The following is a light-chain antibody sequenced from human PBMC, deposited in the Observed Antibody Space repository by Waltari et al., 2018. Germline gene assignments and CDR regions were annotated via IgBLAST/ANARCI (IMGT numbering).Light chain of an antibody. V-gene: IGKV3-11*01. CDR1: QSVSSY. CDR2: DAS. CDR3: QQRSNWPGT. J-gene: IGKJ5*01. Sequence: EIVLPQSPATLSLSPGERATLSCRASQSVSSYLAWYQQKPGQAPRLLIHDASNRATGIPARFSGSGSGTDFTLTISSLEPEDFAVYYCQQRSNWPGTFGQGTRLEIK.